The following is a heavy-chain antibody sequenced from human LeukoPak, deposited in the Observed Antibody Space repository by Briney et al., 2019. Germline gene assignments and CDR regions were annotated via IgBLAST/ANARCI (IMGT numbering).Heavy chain of an antibody. Sequence: ASVKVSCKASGYTFTGYYVHWVRQAPGQGLEWMGWINPNSSGTNYAQKFQGRVTMTRDTSISTAYMELSRLRSDDTAVYYCARERAVGYCSSTSCYTGVWGFDPWGQGTLVTVSS. CDR2: INPNSSGT. D-gene: IGHD2-2*02. CDR3: ARERAVGYCSSTSCYTGVWGFDP. V-gene: IGHV1-2*02. J-gene: IGHJ5*02. CDR1: GYTFTGYY.